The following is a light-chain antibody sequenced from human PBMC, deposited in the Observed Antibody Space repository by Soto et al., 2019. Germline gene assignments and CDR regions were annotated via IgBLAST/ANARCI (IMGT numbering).Light chain of an antibody. CDR3: LLSYSGARV. CDR1: TGAVTSGHY. J-gene: IGLJ3*02. CDR2: ETT. V-gene: IGLV7-46*01. Sequence: QAVVTQEPSLTVSPGGTVTLTCGSSTGAVTSGHYPYWFQQKPGQAPRTLIYETTKKHSWTPARFSGSLLGGKAALTLSGAQPEDETEYYCLLSYSGARVFGGGTKLTVL.